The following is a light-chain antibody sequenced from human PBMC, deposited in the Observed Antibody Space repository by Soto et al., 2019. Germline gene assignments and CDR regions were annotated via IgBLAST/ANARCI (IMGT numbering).Light chain of an antibody. V-gene: IGLV2-14*01. CDR3: NSYTSSGTGV. J-gene: IGLJ1*01. CDR2: DVS. Sequence: QSALTQPASVSGSPGQSITISCTGTSSDVGGYNYVSWYQQHPDKAPKLMIYDVSNRPSGVSNRFSVSKSGNTASLAISGLQPEDEADYYCNSYTSSGTGVFGTGTKLTVL. CDR1: SSDVGGYNY.